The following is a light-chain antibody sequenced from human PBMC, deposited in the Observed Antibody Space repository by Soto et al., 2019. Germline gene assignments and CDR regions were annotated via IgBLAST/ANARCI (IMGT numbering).Light chain of an antibody. CDR1: QSVSSSY. J-gene: IGKJ5*01. CDR3: QQYGSSPPIT. CDR2: GAS. Sequence: IVLTQSPGTLSLSPGERATLSCRASQSVSSSYLAWYQQKPGQAPRLPIYGASSRATGIPDRFSGSGSGTDFTLTISKLEPEDFAVYYCQQYGSSPPITFGQGTRLEIK. V-gene: IGKV3-20*01.